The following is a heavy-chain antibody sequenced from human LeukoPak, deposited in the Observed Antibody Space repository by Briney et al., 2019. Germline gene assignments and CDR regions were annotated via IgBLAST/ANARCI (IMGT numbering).Heavy chain of an antibody. Sequence: GGSLRLSCAAPGFTFSSYAMSWVRQAPGKGLEGVSAISGSGGSTYYADSVKGRFTISRDNSKNTLYLQMNSLRAEDTAVYYCASVSSSIDIWGQGTMVTVSS. CDR1: GFTFSSYA. J-gene: IGHJ3*02. CDR2: ISGSGGST. D-gene: IGHD2-2*01. V-gene: IGHV3-23*01. CDR3: ASVSSSIDI.